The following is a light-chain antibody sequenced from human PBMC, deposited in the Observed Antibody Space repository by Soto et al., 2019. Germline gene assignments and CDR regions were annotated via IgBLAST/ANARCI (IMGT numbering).Light chain of an antibody. CDR1: QSVSNTY. V-gene: IGKV3-20*01. CDR3: QQYGSSRWT. CDR2: AAS. Sequence: EMVLTQSPDTLSLFPGERATLSCRASQSVSNTYLAWYQQKPGQAPRPLIPAASTRATGTPDRFSGSGSGTDFTLTISRLEPEDFAIYYCQQYGSSRWTFGQGTKVEIK. J-gene: IGKJ1*01.